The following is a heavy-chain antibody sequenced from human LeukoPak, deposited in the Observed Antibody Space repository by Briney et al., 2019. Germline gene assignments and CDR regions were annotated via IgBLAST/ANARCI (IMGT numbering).Heavy chain of an antibody. CDR3: ARVYPTGYFYYMDV. J-gene: IGHJ6*03. CDR1: GFNFSNFE. CDR2: ISNSARTI. V-gene: IGHV3-48*03. Sequence: GGSLRLSCAASGFNFSNFEMNWVRQAPGKGLEWVSYISNSARTIFYADSVKGRFTISRDNAKKSLYLQMNSLRVEDTAVYYCARVYPTGYFYYMDVWGIGATVTVS. D-gene: IGHD1-1*01.